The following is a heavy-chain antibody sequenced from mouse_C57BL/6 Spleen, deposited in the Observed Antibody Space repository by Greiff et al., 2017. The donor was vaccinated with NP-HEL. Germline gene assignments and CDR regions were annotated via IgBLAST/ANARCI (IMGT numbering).Heavy chain of an antibody. CDR3: ARRDDYDEGYAMDY. CDR1: GFTFSSYG. D-gene: IGHD2-4*01. CDR2: ISSGGSYT. Sequence: EVQGVESGGDLVKPGGSLKLSCAASGFTFSSYGMSWVRQTPDKRLEWVATISSGGSYTYYPDSVKGRFTISRDNAKNTLYLQMSSLKSEDTAMYYCARRDDYDEGYAMDYWGQGTSVTVSS. V-gene: IGHV5-6*01. J-gene: IGHJ4*01.